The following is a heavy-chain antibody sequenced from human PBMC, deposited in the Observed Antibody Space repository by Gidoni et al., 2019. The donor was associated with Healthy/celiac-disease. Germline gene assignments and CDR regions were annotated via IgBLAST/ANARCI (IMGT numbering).Heavy chain of an antibody. Sequence: HRPEWMGWMNPNSGNTGYAQKFQGRVTMTRNTSISTAYMELSSLRSEDTAVYYCARGRMVREPYYYYGMDVWGQGTTVTVSS. J-gene: IGHJ6*02. V-gene: IGHV1-8*01. CDR2: MNPNSGNT. D-gene: IGHD3-10*01. CDR3: ARGRMVREPYYYYGMDV.